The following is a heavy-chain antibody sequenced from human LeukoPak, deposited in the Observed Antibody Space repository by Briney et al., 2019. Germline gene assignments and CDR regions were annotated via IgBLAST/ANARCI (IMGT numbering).Heavy chain of an antibody. CDR2: ISGSGGST. J-gene: IGHJ4*02. D-gene: IGHD6-19*01. CDR1: GFTFSSYG. Sequence: PGGSLRLSCAASGFTFSSYGMSWVRQAPGKGLEWVSAISGSGGSTYYADSVKGRFTISRDNSKNTLYLQMNSLRAEDTAVYYCAKSERGWLVQAGRFDYWGQGTLVTVSS. CDR3: AKSERGWLVQAGRFDY. V-gene: IGHV3-23*01.